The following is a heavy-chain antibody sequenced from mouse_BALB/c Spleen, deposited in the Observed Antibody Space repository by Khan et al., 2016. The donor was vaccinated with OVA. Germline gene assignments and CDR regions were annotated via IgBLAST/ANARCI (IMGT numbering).Heavy chain of an antibody. CDR3: TRDRNYSGSSFYLDY. CDR2: ITSGGSYT. CDR1: GFAFSSYS. J-gene: IGHJ2*01. D-gene: IGHD1-1*01. Sequence: EVELVESGGGLVKPGGSLKLSCAASGFAFSSYSMSWVRQTPEKRLEWVATITSGGSYTYYPDSVKGRFTISRDNAKNTLYLQMSSLKSEDTAMYYCTRDRNYSGSSFYLDYAGQGTTLTVSS. V-gene: IGHV5-6-4*01.